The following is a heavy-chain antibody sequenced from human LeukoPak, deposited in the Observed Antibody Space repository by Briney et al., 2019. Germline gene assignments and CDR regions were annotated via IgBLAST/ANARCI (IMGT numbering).Heavy chain of an antibody. D-gene: IGHD4-17*01. CDR1: GFTFGDYA. Sequence: PGGSLRLSCTASGFTFGDYAMSWFRQAPGKGLEWVANIKQDGTVKYYVDSVKGRFTISRDNAKNSLYLEMNSLRAEDTAVYYCARDLLDYGDAFDYWGQGTLVTVSS. V-gene: IGHV3-7*01. J-gene: IGHJ4*02. CDR3: ARDLLDYGDAFDY. CDR2: IKQDGTVK.